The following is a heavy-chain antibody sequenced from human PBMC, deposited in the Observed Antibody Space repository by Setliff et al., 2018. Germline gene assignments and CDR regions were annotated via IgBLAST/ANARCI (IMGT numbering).Heavy chain of an antibody. V-gene: IGHV4-38-2*01. CDR2: IYHSGST. J-gene: IGHJ4*02. CDR3: ARGETYYYDSSSYEGKYYFDY. Sequence: PSETLSLTCAVSGYSISSGYYWGWIRQPPGKGLEWIGSIYHSGSTYYNPSLKSRVTISVDTSKNQFSLKLSSVTAADTAVYYCARGETYYYDSSSYEGKYYFDYWGQGTLVTVSS. D-gene: IGHD3-22*01. CDR1: GYSISSGYY.